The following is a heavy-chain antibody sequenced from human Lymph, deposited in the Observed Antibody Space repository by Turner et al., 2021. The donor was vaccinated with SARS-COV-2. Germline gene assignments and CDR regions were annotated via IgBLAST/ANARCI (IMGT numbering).Heavy chain of an antibody. CDR2: IHDTGST. CDR1: GGSISSYY. Sequence: QVQLQESGPGLVKSSATLSLSCTVTGGSISSYYWSWIRQPPGKGLAWIGFIHDTGSTVYNPSRKCPVTREVDTTKNQFSLKLSSVNAADTDVYYCARLVAAGWYYFDYWGQGTLVTVSS. V-gene: IGHV4-59*01. D-gene: IGHD6-13*01. J-gene: IGHJ4*02. CDR3: ARLVAAGWYYFDY.